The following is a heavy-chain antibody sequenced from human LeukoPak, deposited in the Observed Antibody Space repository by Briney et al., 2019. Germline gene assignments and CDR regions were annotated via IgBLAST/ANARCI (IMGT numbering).Heavy chain of an antibody. CDR2: ISSNGGST. J-gene: IGHJ4*02. CDR1: GFTFSSYG. D-gene: IGHD6-19*01. V-gene: IGHV3-64D*06. CDR3: VKTLLQWPREGFEY. Sequence: GGSLRLSCSASGFTFSSYGMDWVRQAPGKGLEYVSAISSNGGSTYYADSVKGRFTISRDNSKNTLYLQMSSLRAEDTAVYYCVKTLLQWPREGFEYWGQGTLVSVSS.